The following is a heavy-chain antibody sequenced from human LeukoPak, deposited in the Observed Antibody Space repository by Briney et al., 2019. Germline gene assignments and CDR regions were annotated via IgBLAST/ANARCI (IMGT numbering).Heavy chain of an antibody. V-gene: IGHV1-69*05. J-gene: IGHJ5*02. Sequence: SVKVSCKASGGTFSSYAIIWVRQAPGQGLEWMGGIIPIFGTANYAQKFQGRVTITTDESTSTAYMELSSLRSEDTAVYYCARGGNIPLGWFDPWGQGTLVTVSS. D-gene: IGHD2/OR15-2a*01. CDR3: ARGGNIPLGWFDP. CDR1: GGTFSSYA. CDR2: IIPIFGTA.